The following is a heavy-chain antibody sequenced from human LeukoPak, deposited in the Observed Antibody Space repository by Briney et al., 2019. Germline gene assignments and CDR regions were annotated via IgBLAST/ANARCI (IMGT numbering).Heavy chain of an antibody. CDR3: ARVGFGYSGYDYDWYFDL. V-gene: IGHV4-59*01. Sequence: SETLSLTCNVSGASISDYYWSWVRQSPERGLEWIACLYYSGSSHYNPSLRSRVAISVDTSKNQFSLKLSSVTAADTAVYYCARVGFGYSGYDYDWYFDLWGRGTLVTVSS. D-gene: IGHD5-12*01. J-gene: IGHJ2*01. CDR1: GASISDYY. CDR2: LYYSGSS.